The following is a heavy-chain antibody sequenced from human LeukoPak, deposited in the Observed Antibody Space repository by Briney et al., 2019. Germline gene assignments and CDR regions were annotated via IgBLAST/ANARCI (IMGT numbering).Heavy chain of an antibody. V-gene: IGHV4-4*07. CDR1: GGSIRDSY. Sequence: PSETLSLTCTVSGGSIRDSYWYTVRHSAGTGMQWIWRFHGIGKTNYNPSLKSRVIMSLDTSKNQFSLTLSAVTAADTATYYCARIFDRDIWGQGTLVTVSP. CDR2: FHGIGKT. J-gene: IGHJ3*02. CDR3: ARIFDRDI. D-gene: IGHD3-3*01.